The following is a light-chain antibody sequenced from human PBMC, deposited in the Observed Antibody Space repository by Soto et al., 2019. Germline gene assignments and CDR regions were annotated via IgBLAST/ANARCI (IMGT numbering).Light chain of an antibody. CDR3: QQSYSTPPT. V-gene: IGKV1-39*01. CDR1: QTINRY. J-gene: IGKJ1*01. CDR2: AAS. Sequence: DIQLTQSPSPLSASVGDRVTITCRASQTINRYLNWYQQKPGKAPKLLIYAASSLQSGVPSRFSGSGSGTDFTLTISSLQPEDFATYYCQQSYSTPPTFGQGTQVEIK.